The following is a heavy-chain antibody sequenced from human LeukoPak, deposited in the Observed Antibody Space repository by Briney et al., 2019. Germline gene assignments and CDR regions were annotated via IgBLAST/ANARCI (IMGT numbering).Heavy chain of an antibody. V-gene: IGHV4-34*01. CDR2: INHSGST. CDR1: GGSFSGYY. CDR3: ARTNRKKSRWLQTHPRSYYFDY. D-gene: IGHD5-24*01. J-gene: IGHJ4*02. Sequence: SETLSLTCAVYGGSFSGYYWSWIRQPPGKGLEWIGEINHSGSTNYNPSLKSRVTISVDTSKNQFSLKLSSVTAADTAVYYCARTNRKKSRWLQTHPRSYYFDYWGQGTLVTVSS.